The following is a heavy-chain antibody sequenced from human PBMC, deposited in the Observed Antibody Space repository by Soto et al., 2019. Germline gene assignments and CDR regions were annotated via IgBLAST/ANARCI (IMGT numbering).Heavy chain of an antibody. J-gene: IGHJ6*02. CDR3: AAGLAVAGLYYYYYGMDV. V-gene: IGHV4-39*01. CDR1: GGSISSSSYY. D-gene: IGHD6-19*01. Sequence: SETLSLTCTGSGGSISSSSYYWGWIRQPPGKGLEWIGSIYYSGSTYYNPSLKSRVTISVDTSKNQFSLKLSSVTAADTAVYYCAAGLAVAGLYYYYYGMDVWGQGTTVSVSS. CDR2: IYYSGST.